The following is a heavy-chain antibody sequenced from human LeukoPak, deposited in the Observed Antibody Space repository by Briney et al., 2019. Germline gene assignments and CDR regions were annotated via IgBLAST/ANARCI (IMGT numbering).Heavy chain of an antibody. CDR3: ARGGGETMAWYDAFDI. CDR1: GGSISSYY. V-gene: IGHV4-4*07. J-gene: IGHJ3*02. D-gene: IGHD4/OR15-4a*01. CDR2: IYTSGST. Sequence: SETLSLTCTVSGGSISSYYWSWIRQPAGKGLEWIGRIYTSGSTNYNPSLKSRVTISVDTSKNQFSLKLSSVTAADTAVYYCARGGGETMAWYDAFDIWGQGTMVTVSS.